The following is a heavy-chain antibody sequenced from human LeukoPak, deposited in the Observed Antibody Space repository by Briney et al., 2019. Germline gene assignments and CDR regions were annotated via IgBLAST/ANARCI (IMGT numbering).Heavy chain of an antibody. V-gene: IGHV4-38-2*02. CDR2: IYHSGST. CDR1: GYSISSGYY. CDR3: ARGHNWNDGQDY. D-gene: IGHD1-20*01. J-gene: IGHJ4*02. Sequence: PSETLSLTCTVSGYSISSGYYWGWIRQPPGKGLEWIGSIYHSGSTYYNPSLKSRLTMSLDASKKQISLSLSSVTAADTAVYFCARGHNWNDGQDYWGQGILVIVSS.